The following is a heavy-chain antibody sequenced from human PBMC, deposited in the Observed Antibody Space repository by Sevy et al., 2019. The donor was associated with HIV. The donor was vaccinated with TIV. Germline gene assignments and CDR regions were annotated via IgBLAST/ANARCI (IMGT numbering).Heavy chain of an antibody. V-gene: IGHV4-61*02. Sequence: SETLSLTCTVSGGSISRGQFYWSWIRQPAGQGLEWIGRVHNTGSATYNPSLRNRVGVSIDTSKNQFSLVLSSVTAADTAVYYCARNVGDYVFRYFDLWGRGTLVTVSS. CDR1: GGSISRGQFY. CDR2: VHNTGSA. D-gene: IGHD4-17*01. J-gene: IGHJ2*01. CDR3: ARNVGDYVFRYFDL.